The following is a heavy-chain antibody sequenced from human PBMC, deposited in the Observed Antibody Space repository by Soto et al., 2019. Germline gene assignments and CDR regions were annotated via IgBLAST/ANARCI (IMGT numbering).Heavy chain of an antibody. CDR3: ARRRPAAMRGYFDY. CDR1: GSSISSGGYS. CDR2: IYHSGST. V-gene: IGHV4-30-2*01. J-gene: IGHJ4*02. D-gene: IGHD2-2*01. Sequence: SETLSLTCAVSGSSISSGGYSWSWIRQPPGKGLEWIGYIYHSGSTYYNPSLKSQGTISVDRSKNQFYLKLSSVTAADTAVYYCARRRPAAMRGYFDYWGQGTLVTVSS.